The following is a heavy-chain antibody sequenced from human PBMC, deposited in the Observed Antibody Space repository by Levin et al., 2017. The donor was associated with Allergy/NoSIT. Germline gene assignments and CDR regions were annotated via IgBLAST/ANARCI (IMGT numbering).Heavy chain of an antibody. CDR1: GFTVSSNY. CDR2: IYSGGST. J-gene: IGHJ4*02. Sequence: ETLSLTCAASGFTVSSNYMSWVRQAPGKGLEWVSVIYSGGSTYYADSVKGRFTISRDNSKNTLYLQMNSLRAEDTAVYYCARGDYDYVWGSYRPSHIDYWGQGTLVTVSS. V-gene: IGHV3-66*02. CDR3: ARGDYDYVWGSYRPSHIDY. D-gene: IGHD3-16*02.